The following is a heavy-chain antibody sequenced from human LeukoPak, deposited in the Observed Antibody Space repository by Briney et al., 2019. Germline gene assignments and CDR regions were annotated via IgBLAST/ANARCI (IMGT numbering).Heavy chain of an antibody. J-gene: IGHJ3*02. CDR2: ISSSGSTI. D-gene: IGHD3-22*01. CDR3: ARDRGYYDSSGYLDAFDI. CDR1: GFTFSSYE. V-gene: IGHV3-48*03. Sequence: GGSLRLSCAASGFTFSSYEMNWVRQAPGKGLEWVSYISSSGSTIYYADSVKGRFTISRDNAKNSLYLQMNSLRAEDTAVYYCARDRGYYDSSGYLDAFDIWGQGTMVTVSS.